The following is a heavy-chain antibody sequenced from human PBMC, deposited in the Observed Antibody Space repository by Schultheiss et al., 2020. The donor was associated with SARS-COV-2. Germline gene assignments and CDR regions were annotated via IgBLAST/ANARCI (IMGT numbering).Heavy chain of an antibody. J-gene: IGHJ6*03. CDR3: TTDPENHLGYCSSTSCSISPPVDYYYYYMDV. D-gene: IGHD2-2*01. CDR1: GFTFSSYA. V-gene: IGHV3-30*14. CDR2: ISYDGSNK. Sequence: GGSLRLSCAASGFTFSSYAMHWVRQAPGKGLEWVAVISYDGSNKYYADSVKGRFTISRDNSKNTLYLQMNSLKTEDTAVYYCTTDPENHLGYCSSTSCSISPPVDYYYYYMDVWGKGTTVTVSS.